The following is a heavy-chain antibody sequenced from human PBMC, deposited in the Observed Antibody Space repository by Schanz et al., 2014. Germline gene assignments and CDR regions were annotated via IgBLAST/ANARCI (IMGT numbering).Heavy chain of an antibody. CDR2: IIPILDKT. V-gene: IGHV1-69*08. J-gene: IGHJ3*01. Sequence: QVQLVQSGAEVKKPGSSVKVSCKASGGTFSSSTLTWVRQAPGQGLEWMGRIIPILDKTNYAQKFQGRVTMTADKSTSTVYMEVSGLRSEDTAVYYCARETTIITGGAFDVWGQGTRVTVSS. D-gene: IGHD3-9*01. CDR1: GGTFSSST. CDR3: ARETTIITGGAFDV.